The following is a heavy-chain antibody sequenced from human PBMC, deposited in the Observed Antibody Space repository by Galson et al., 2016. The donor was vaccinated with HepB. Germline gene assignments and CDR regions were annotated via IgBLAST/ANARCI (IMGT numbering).Heavy chain of an antibody. D-gene: IGHD1-26*01. V-gene: IGHV4-39*01. CDR3: ARSGIQYFWFDP. CDR1: RGSISSSDSY. J-gene: IGHJ5*02. Sequence: SETLSLTCTVSRGSISSSDSYWAWIRQPPGKGLEWIGNIYYSGSRYFNPSLKSRVTVSIDTSKSQFFLKLTSVTAADTAVYYCARSGIQYFWFDPWGQGTLVTVSS. CDR2: IYYSGSR.